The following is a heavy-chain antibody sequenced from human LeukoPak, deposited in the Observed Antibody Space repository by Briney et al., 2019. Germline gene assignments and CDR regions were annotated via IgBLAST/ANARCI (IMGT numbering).Heavy chain of an antibody. CDR3: AKDFGYGDCFDY. V-gene: IGHV3-30*18. CDR2: MSYDGTHK. D-gene: IGHD4-17*01. J-gene: IGHJ4*02. CDR1: GFTFSNFG. Sequence: PGGSLTLSCAASGFTFSNFGLHWVRQAPSKGLEWVAFMSYDGTHKYYSDSVRGGFTISRDNSKNTLFLQINSLRAEDTAVYYCAKDFGYGDCFDYWGQGTLVTVSS.